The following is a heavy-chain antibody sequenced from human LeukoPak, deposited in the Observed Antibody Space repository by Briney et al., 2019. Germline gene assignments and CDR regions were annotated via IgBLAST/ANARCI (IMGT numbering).Heavy chain of an antibody. D-gene: IGHD4-23*01. CDR3: TRDVGYGGDLPPL. V-gene: IGHV3-21*01. CDR2: ISGSGDYL. J-gene: IGHJ4*02. Sequence: PGGSLRLSCAASGFSFTTYIMNWVRQAPGKGLEWVSSISGSGDYLYYADSVKGRFTISRDNAKNSLYLQMSSLRAEDTAVYYCTRDVGYGGDLPPLCGQGTLVTVSS. CDR1: GFSFTTYI.